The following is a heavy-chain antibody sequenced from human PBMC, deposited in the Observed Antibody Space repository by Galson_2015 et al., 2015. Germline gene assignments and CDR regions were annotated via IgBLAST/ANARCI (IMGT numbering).Heavy chain of an antibody. CDR2: ITAGYDM. CDR3: VKERDGLFED. CDR1: GFTFSSYA. J-gene: IGHJ4*02. V-gene: IGHV3-23*01. Sequence: LRHSCSASGFTFSSYAMSWVRQAPGEGLVWVPIITAGYDMYYVDSVRGRFSISRDNYKNTLILQTNSLRAEDTATYFCVKERDGLFEDWGQGTLVAVSS.